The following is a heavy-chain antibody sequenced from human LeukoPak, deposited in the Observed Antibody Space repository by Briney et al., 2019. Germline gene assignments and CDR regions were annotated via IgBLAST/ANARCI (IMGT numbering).Heavy chain of an antibody. CDR2: IYYSGST. J-gene: IGHJ4*02. D-gene: IGHD3-10*01. CDR3: ARRSYYYVDY. Sequence: SETLSLTCTVSGGSISSSSYYWGWIRQPPGKGLEWIGSIYYSGSTYYNPSLKSRVTISVDTSKNQFSLKLSSVTAADTAVYYCARRSYYYVDYWGQGTLVTVSS. V-gene: IGHV4-39*01. CDR1: GGSISSSSYY.